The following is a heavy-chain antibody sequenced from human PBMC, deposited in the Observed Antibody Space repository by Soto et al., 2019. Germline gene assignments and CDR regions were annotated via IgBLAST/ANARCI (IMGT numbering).Heavy chain of an antibody. J-gene: IGHJ3*02. CDR2: IHFSGRT. D-gene: IGHD6-25*01. V-gene: IGHV4-61*01. CDR3: ARGPATRSGAFDI. CDR1: GGSVSSGSYY. Sequence: QVQLQESGPGLVKPSETLSLTCTVSGGSVSSGSYYWTWIRQPPGKRMECIGYIHFSGRTNYNPSLEARVTIPPDTSRNQFSLKLNSVTAADTAVYYCARGPATRSGAFDIWGQGTMVTVSS.